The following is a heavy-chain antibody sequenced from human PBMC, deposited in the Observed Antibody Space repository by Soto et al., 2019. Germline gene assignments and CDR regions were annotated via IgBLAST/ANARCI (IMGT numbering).Heavy chain of an antibody. CDR2: IYSGGTT. CDR1: GFSVSTNY. Sequence: EVQLVESGGGLVQPGGSLRLSCAASGFSVSTNYMNWVRQAPGKGLGWVSVIYSGGTTYYADSVKGRSTISRDNSKNTLYLQMNSLRAEDTAGCYCARGRSASSAFDYWGQGTLVTVSS. J-gene: IGHJ4*02. D-gene: IGHD3-10*01. CDR3: ARGRSASSAFDY. V-gene: IGHV3-66*01.